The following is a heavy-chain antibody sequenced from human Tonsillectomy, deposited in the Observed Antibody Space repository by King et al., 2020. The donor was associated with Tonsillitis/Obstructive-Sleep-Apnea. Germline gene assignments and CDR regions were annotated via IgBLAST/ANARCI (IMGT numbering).Heavy chain of an antibody. CDR1: GGSVRGVHYF. J-gene: IGHJ4*02. CDR3: ARAGRRDGYNGIDY. D-gene: IGHD5-24*01. V-gene: IGHV4-61*03. Sequence: VQLQESGPGLVKPSETLSLTCSVSGGSVRGVHYFWNWIRQPPGKGLEWLGYIYDSGRTDYNPSLKSRVTLSMDMSKNLFSLKVRSMTAADTAIYYCARAGRRDGYNGIDYWGQGTLVTVSS. CDR2: IYDSGRT.